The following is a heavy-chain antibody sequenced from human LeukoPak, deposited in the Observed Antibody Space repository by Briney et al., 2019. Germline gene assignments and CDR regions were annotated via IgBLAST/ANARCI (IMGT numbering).Heavy chain of an antibody. Sequence: GGTLRLSCAASGFTFSSYAMSWVRQAPGEGLEWVSAISGSGGSTYYADSVKGRFTISRDNSKNTLYLQMNSLRAEDTAVYYCAKEGVQLERLGWGQGTLVTVSS. V-gene: IGHV3-23*01. CDR2: ISGSGGST. CDR1: GFTFSSYA. CDR3: AKEGVQLERLG. D-gene: IGHD1-1*01. J-gene: IGHJ4*02.